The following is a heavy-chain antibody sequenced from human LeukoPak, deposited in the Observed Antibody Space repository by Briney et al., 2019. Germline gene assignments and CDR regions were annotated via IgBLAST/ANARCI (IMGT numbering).Heavy chain of an antibody. CDR1: GFTFSSYG. V-gene: IGHV3-23*01. CDR3: ANILGRWYSETSLDY. CDR2: ISGSGGST. J-gene: IGHJ4*02. D-gene: IGHD4-23*01. Sequence: GGSLRLSCAASGFTFSSYGMSWVRQAPGKGLEWVSAISGSGGSTYYADSVKGRFTISRDNSKNTLYLQMNSLRAEDTAVYYCANILGRWYSETSLDYWGQGTLVTVSS.